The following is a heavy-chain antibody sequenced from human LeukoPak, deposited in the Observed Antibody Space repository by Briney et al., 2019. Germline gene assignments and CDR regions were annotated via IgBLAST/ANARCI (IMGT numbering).Heavy chain of an antibody. J-gene: IGHJ4*02. CDR1: GYTFTGYY. V-gene: IGHV1-2*02. CDR2: INPNSGGT. D-gene: IGHD1/OR15-1a*01. Sequence: GASVKVSCKASGYTFTGYYMHWVRQAPGQGLEWMGWINPNSGGTNYAQKFQGRVTMTRDKSTSTAYMELSRLRSDDTALYYCASRTRKDYIWNNYSIYYSGQGTLVTVSS. CDR3: ASRTRKDYIWNNYSIYY.